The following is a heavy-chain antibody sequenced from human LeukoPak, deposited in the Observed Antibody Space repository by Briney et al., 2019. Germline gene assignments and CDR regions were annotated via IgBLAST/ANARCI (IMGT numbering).Heavy chain of an antibody. CDR1: GFSFSNYR. Sequence: GGSLRLSCIGSGFSFSNYRMNWVRQAPGKGPEWISYSNSGGSPVSYAESVHGRFTISRDNAKNSLYLQMNSLRDEDTAVYFCARDRSLSVAGIFDYWGQGTLVTVSS. V-gene: IGHV3-48*02. CDR3: ARDRSLSVAGIFDY. J-gene: IGHJ4*02. CDR2: SNSGGSPV. D-gene: IGHD6-19*01.